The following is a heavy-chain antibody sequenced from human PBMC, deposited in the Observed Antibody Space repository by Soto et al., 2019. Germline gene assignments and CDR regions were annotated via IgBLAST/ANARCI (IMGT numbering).Heavy chain of an antibody. V-gene: IGHV3-33*01. CDR1: GFTFSSYG. CDR2: IWYDGSNK. J-gene: IGHJ4*02. Sequence: GGSLRLSCAASGFTFSSYGMHWVRQAPGKGLEWVAVIWYDGSNKYYADSVKGRFTISRDNSKNTLYLQMNSLRAEDTAVYYCARDDHYYGSGRYFDYWGQGTLVTVSS. D-gene: IGHD3-10*01. CDR3: ARDDHYYGSGRYFDY.